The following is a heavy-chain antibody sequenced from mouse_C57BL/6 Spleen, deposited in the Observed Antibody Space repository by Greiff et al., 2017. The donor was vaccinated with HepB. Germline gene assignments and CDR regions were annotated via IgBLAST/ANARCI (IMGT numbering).Heavy chain of an antibody. CDR1: GYAFSSSW. CDR3: ARRALTTVVAPNAMDY. CDR2: IYPGDGDT. V-gene: IGHV1-82*01. Sequence: VQLQQSGPELVKPGASVKISCKASGYAFSSSWMNWVKQRPGKGLEWIGRIYPGDGDTNYNGKFKGKATLTADKSSSTAYMQLSSLTSEDSAVYCCARRALTTVVAPNAMDYWGQGTSVTVSS. D-gene: IGHD1-1*01. J-gene: IGHJ4*01.